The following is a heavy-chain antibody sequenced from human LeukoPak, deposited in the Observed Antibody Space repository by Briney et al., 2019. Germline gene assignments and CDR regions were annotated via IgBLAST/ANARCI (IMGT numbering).Heavy chain of an antibody. J-gene: IGHJ4*01. V-gene: IGHV3-11*01. CDR1: GFTFSDYY. D-gene: IGHD5-18*01. CDR2: ISSGGTTT. CDR3: ARDRRYSYGHDY. Sequence: GGSLRLSCAASGFTFSDYYMSWIRQAPGKGLEWLSFISSGGTTTSYTDSVKGRFTISRDNAKNSLYLQMNSLRAEDTAVYYCARDRRYSYGHDYWGHGTLVTVSS.